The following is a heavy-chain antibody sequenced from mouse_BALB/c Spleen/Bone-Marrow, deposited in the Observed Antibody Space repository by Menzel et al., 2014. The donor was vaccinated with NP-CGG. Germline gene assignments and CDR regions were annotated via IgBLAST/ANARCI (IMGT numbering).Heavy chain of an antibody. Sequence: EVKVEESGGGLVKPGGSLKLSCAASGFTFSDYYMYWVRQTPEKRLEWVATISDGGSYTYYPDSVKGRFTISRDNAKNNLYLQMSSLKSEDTAMYYCARVSYDFFYYGGQGTTLTVSS. V-gene: IGHV5-4*02. CDR3: ARVSYDFFYY. CDR1: GFTFSDYY. J-gene: IGHJ2*01. D-gene: IGHD2-4*01. CDR2: ISDGGSYT.